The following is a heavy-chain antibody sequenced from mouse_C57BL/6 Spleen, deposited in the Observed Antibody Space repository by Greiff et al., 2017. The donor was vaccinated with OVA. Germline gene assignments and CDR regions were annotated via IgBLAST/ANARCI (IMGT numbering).Heavy chain of an antibody. CDR1: GYTFTSYW. CDR2: IYPGSGST. Sequence: QVQLKQPGAELVKPWASVKMSCKASGYTFTSYWITWVKQRPGQGLEWIGDIYPGSGSTNYNEKFKSKATLTVDTSSSTAYMQLSSLTSEDSAVYYCARDFKFSYDFAYWGQGTLVTVSA. CDR3: ARDFKFSYDFAY. J-gene: IGHJ3*01. V-gene: IGHV1-55*01. D-gene: IGHD2-3*01.